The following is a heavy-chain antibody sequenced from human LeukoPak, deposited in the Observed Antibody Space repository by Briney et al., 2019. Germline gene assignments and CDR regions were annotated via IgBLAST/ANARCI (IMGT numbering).Heavy chain of an antibody. V-gene: IGHV1-18*01. Sequence: ASVKVSCKASGYTFTSYGISWVRQAPGQGLEWMGWISAYNGNTNYAQKLQGRVTMTTDTSTSTAYMELRSLRSDDTAVYFCARDKRTGRRAPYNWFDPWGQGTLVTVSS. J-gene: IGHJ5*02. CDR3: ARDKRTGRRAPYNWFDP. CDR2: ISAYNGNT. CDR1: GYTFTSYG.